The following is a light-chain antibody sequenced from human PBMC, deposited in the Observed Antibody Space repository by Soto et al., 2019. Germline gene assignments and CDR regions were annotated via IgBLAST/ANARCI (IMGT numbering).Light chain of an antibody. CDR2: DAS. CDR3: QQYGSSTIT. J-gene: IGKJ5*01. Sequence: EIVLTQSPAILSLSPGERATLSCGASQSLSSSYLAWYQQKPGLAPRLLIYDASSRATGIPDRFSGRGSGTDFTLTISRLEPEDFAVYYCQQYGSSTITFGQGTRLESK. V-gene: IGKV3D-20*01. CDR1: QSLSSSY.